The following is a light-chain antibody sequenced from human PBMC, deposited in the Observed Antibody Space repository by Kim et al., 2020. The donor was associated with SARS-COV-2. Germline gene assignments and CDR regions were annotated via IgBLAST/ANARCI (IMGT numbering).Light chain of an antibody. CDR3: QVWDNSLGV. J-gene: IGLJ2*01. CDR2: QDN. V-gene: IGLV3-1*01. CDR1: NLQFKY. Sequence: SYELTQPPSVSVSPGETATIGCTGDNLQFKYVCWYQRTAGHSPVLVLYQDNKRPSGIPERFSGSNSGNTATLTISGTQAMDEADYYCQVWDNSLGVFGAGTQLTVL.